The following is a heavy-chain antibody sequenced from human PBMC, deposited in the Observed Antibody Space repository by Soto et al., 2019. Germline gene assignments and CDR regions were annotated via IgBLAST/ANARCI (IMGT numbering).Heavy chain of an antibody. Sequence: PSETLSLTCTVSGGSISSGDYYWSWIRQPPGKGLEWIGYIYYSGSTYYNPSLKSRVTISVDTSKNQFSLKLSSVTAADTAVYYCVRGHYDFWSGYSYYFDYWGQGTLVTVSS. D-gene: IGHD3-3*01. CDR3: VRGHYDFWSGYSYYFDY. J-gene: IGHJ4*02. CDR2: IYYSGST. CDR1: GGSISSGDYY. V-gene: IGHV4-30-4*01.